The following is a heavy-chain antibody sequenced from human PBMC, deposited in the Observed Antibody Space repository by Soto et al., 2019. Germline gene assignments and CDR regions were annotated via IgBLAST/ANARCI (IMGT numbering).Heavy chain of an antibody. CDR2: IIPIFGTA. CDR1: GGTFSTYV. D-gene: IGHD6-13*01. V-gene: IGHV1-69*01. CDR3: ARGIAAAGTSDY. J-gene: IGHJ4*02. Sequence: QVQLVQSGAEVKKPGSSVKVSCKVSGGTFSTYVLSWVRQAPGQGLEWMGGIIPIFGTANYAQEFQGRVTITADESTDTADMELSSLKSEDTAVYYCARGIAAAGTSDYWGQGTLVTVSS.